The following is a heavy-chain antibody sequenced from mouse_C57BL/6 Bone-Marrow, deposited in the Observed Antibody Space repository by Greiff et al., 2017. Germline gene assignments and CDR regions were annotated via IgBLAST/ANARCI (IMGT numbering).Heavy chain of an antibody. V-gene: IGHV1-42*01. CDR2: INPSTGGT. CDR1: GYSFTGYY. D-gene: IGHD2-3*01. CDR3: ARSPSGYYPYGYFDV. Sequence: EVQLQQSGPELVKPGASVKISCKASGYSFTGYYMNWVKQSPEKSLEWIGEINPSTGGTTYNQKFKAKATLTVDKSSSTAYMQLKSLTSEDSAVYYCARSPSGYYPYGYFDVWGTGTTVTVSS. J-gene: IGHJ1*03.